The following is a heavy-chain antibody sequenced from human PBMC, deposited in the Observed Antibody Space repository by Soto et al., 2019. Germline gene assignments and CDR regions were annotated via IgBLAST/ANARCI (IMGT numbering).Heavy chain of an antibody. J-gene: IGHJ3*02. Sequence: GGSLRLSCAASGFTVSSNYMSSVRQAPGKGLEWVSVIYSGGSTYYADSVKGRFTISRDNSKNTLYLQMNSLRAEDTAVYYCARDLWATTDAFDIWGQGTMVTVSS. V-gene: IGHV3-66*01. CDR3: ARDLWATTDAFDI. D-gene: IGHD4-17*01. CDR2: IYSGGST. CDR1: GFTVSSNY.